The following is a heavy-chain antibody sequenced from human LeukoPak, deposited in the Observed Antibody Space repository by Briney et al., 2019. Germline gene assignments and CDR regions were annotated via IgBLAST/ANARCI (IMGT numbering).Heavy chain of an antibody. J-gene: IGHJ6*03. Sequence: SETLSLTCTVSGGSISGYYWTWIRQPPGKGLEWIGHIYYSGSTAYNPSFRSRVTISVDTSKNQFSLKLTSVTAADTAVYYCARHHKGGIRGKLKNYYYYYYMDVWGKGTTVTISS. CDR1: GGSISGYY. D-gene: IGHD3-16*01. CDR2: IYYSGST. CDR3: ARHHKGGIRGKLKNYYYYYYMDV. V-gene: IGHV4-59*01.